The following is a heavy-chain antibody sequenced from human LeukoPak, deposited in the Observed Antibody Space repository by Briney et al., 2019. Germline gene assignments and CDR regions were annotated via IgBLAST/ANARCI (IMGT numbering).Heavy chain of an antibody. J-gene: IGHJ4*02. D-gene: IGHD7-27*01. V-gene: IGHV4-39*01. Sequence: SETLSLTCAVSGDITHYWGWVRQPPGKGLEWIGSIYYSGSTYYNPSLKSPVTISVDTSKNQFSLKRTSVTAADTAVYYCVRHAALGPFDYWGQGTLVTVSS. CDR2: IYYSGST. CDR1: GDITHY. CDR3: VRHAALGPFDY.